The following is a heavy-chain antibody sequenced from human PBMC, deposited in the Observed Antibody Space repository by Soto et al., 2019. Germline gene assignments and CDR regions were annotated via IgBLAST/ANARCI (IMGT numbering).Heavy chain of an antibody. V-gene: IGHV3-33*01. Sequence: GGSLRLSCAASGFTFSSYGMHWVRQAPGKGLEWVAVIWYDGSNKYYADSVKGRFTISRDNSKNTLYLQMNSLRAEDTAVYYCARGRYSYAHLRIYGMDVWGQGTTVTVSS. CDR3: ARGRYSYAHLRIYGMDV. CDR1: GFTFSSYG. CDR2: IWYDGSNK. D-gene: IGHD5-18*01. J-gene: IGHJ6*02.